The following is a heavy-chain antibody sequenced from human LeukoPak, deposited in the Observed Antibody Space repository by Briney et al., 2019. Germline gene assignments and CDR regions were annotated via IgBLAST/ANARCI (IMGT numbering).Heavy chain of an antibody. Sequence: SGTLSLTCAVSGGSISSTNWWSWVRQPPGKGLEWIGEIYHSGSTYYNPSLKSRVTISVDRSKNQFSLKLSSATAADTAVYYCARANVVVPAAITKYYFDYWGQGTLVTVSS. J-gene: IGHJ4*02. V-gene: IGHV4-4*02. CDR1: GGSISSTNW. CDR3: ARANVVVPAAITKYYFDY. D-gene: IGHD2-2*02. CDR2: IYHSGST.